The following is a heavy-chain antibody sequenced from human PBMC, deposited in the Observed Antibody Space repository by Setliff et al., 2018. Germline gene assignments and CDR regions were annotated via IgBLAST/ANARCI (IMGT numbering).Heavy chain of an antibody. J-gene: IGHJ5*02. V-gene: IGHV4-39*01. CDR2: INYSGST. D-gene: IGHD3-3*01. Sequence: SETLSLTCTVSGGSISSSRYYWGWIRQPPGKGLEWIGSINYSGSTYYNPSLNSRGTISVDTSRDQFSLRLSSVTAADTAVYYCARGVYYDFWSGYYTGKTLYWFDPWGQGTLVTVSS. CDR1: GGSISSSRYY. CDR3: ARGVYYDFWSGYYTGKTLYWFDP.